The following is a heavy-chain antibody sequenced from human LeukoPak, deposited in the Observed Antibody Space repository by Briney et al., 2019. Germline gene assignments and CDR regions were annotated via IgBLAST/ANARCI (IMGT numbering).Heavy chain of an antibody. J-gene: IGHJ4*02. CDR2: ISGSGDST. V-gene: IGHV3-23*01. CDR1: GFTFSSYA. CDR3: AKTRPLDSSSWSHGDY. Sequence: GGSLRLSCVASGFTFSSYAMSWVRQAPGKGLEWVSAISGSGDSTYYGDSVKGRFTISRDNSKNTLYLQMNSLRAEDTAVYYCAKTRPLDSSSWSHGDYWGQGTLVTVSS. D-gene: IGHD6-13*01.